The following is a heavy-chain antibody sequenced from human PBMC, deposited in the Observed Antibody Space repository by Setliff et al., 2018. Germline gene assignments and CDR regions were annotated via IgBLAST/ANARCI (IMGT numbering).Heavy chain of an antibody. CDR3: ARVARLVLSRNAFDI. J-gene: IGHJ3*02. CDR1: GGSISSDY. CDR2: IYNRGST. V-gene: IGHV4-59*01. Sequence: SETLSLTCTVSGGSISSDYWSWIRQPPGKGLEWIAYIYNRGSTNYNPSLKSRVTISEDTSKNQFSLKLSSVTAADTAVYYCARVARLVLSRNAFDIWGQGTTVTVSS. D-gene: IGHD2-2*01.